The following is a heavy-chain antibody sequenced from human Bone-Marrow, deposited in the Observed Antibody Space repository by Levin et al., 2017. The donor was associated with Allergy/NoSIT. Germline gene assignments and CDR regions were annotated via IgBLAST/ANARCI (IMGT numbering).Heavy chain of an antibody. D-gene: IGHD2/OR15-2a*01. V-gene: IGHV1-69*13. Sequence: SVKVSCKASGGIFSGFIISWVRQAPGQGLEWMGGIIAGSGTTKYAEKFQGRVTLTADVSTRTAYLDLSSLRLEDTAVYFCARNSRAGRGPALYWGQGTLVTVSS. CDR2: IIAGSGTT. CDR1: GGIFSGFI. CDR3: ARNSRAGRGPALY. J-gene: IGHJ4*02.